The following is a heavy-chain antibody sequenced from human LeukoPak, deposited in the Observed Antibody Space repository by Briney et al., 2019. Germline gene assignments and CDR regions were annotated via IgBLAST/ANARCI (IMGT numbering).Heavy chain of an antibody. CDR1: GFTFSSYG. Sequence: GGSLRLSCAASGFTFSSYGMTWVRQAPGKGLEWVSYISSSSSTIYYADSVKGRFTISRDNSKNTLYLQMNSLRAEDTAVYYCAKDVHYDSSGYFGYWGQGTLVTVSS. J-gene: IGHJ4*02. CDR2: ISSSSSTI. V-gene: IGHV3-48*01. CDR3: AKDVHYDSSGYFGY. D-gene: IGHD3-22*01.